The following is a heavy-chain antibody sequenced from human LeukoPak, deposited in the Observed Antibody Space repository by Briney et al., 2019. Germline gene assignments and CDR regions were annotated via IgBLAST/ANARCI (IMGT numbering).Heavy chain of an antibody. V-gene: IGHV3-23*01. J-gene: IGHJ4*02. CDR3: AKEAYYGSGSWFDY. D-gene: IGHD3-10*01. CDR2: ISGSGGST. Sequence: GGSLRLSCAASRFTFSSYALSWVRQAPGKGLEWVSAISGSGGSTYYADSEKSRFTISRDNSKNTLYLQMNSLRAEETAVYYCAKEAYYGSGSWFDYWGQRTLVTVSS. CDR1: RFTFSSYA.